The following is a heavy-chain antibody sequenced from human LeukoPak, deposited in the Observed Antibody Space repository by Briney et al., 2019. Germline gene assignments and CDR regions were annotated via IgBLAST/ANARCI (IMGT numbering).Heavy chain of an antibody. D-gene: IGHD6-19*01. CDR1: GFTVSSNY. Sequence: GGSLRLSCAASGFTVSSNYMSWVRQAPGKGLEWVSVIYGGGSTYYADSVKGRFTISRDNSKNTLYLQMNSLRAEDTAVYYCARDGYSSGWLLYMDVWGKGTTVTVSS. CDR3: ARDGYSSGWLLYMDV. CDR2: IYGGGST. J-gene: IGHJ6*03. V-gene: IGHV3-53*01.